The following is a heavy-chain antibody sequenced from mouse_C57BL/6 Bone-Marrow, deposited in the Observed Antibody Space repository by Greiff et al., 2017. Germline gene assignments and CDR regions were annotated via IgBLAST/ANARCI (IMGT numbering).Heavy chain of an antibody. D-gene: IGHD2-4*01. CDR1: GYTFTSYG. CDR2: IYPRSGNT. Sequence: VQGVESGAELARPGASVKLSCKASGYTFTSYGISWVKQRTGQGLEWIGEIYPRSGNTYYNEKFKGKATLTADKSSSTAYMELRSLTSEDSAVYFCARPYDYDVDFDYWGQGTTLTVSS. CDR3: ARPYDYDVDFDY. V-gene: IGHV1-81*01. J-gene: IGHJ2*01.